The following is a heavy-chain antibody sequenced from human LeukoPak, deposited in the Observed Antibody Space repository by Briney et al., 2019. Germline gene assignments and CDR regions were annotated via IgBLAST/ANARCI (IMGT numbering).Heavy chain of an antibody. CDR3: GRDPSARVTIDF. Sequence: GGSLRLSCAASGFTFSNYAMHWVRQAPGKGLEWVALVSHDGRNQYYAESVKGRFTISRDSSKNTVSLQMNSLTAGDSALYYCGRDPSARVTIDFWGQGTLVTVSS. V-gene: IGHV3-30*04. CDR1: GFTFSNYA. CDR2: VSHDGRNQ. D-gene: IGHD5-24*01. J-gene: IGHJ4*02.